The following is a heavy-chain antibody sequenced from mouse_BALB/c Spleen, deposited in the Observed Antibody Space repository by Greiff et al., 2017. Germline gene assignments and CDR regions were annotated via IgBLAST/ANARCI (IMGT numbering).Heavy chain of an antibody. CDR3: ASYYDVRYAMDY. Sequence: VKLVESGPGLVQPSQSLSITCTVSGFSLTSYGVHWVRQSPGKGLEWLGVIWSGGSTDYNAAFISRLSISKDNSKSQVFFKMNSLQANDTAIYYCASYYDVRYAMDYWGQGTSVTVSS. V-gene: IGHV2-2*02. CDR1: GFSLTSYG. J-gene: IGHJ4*01. CDR2: IWSGGST. D-gene: IGHD2-4*01.